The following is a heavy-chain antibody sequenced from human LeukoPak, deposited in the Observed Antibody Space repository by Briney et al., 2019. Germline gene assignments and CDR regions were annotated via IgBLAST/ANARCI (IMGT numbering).Heavy chain of an antibody. D-gene: IGHD3-22*01. CDR2: ISYDGSNK. CDR3: AKDWRDGGYLDY. Sequence: PGRSLRLSCAASGFTFSSYGMHWVRQAPGKGLEWVAVISYDGSNKYYADSVKGRFTISRDNSKNTLYLQMNSLRAEDTAVYYCAKDWRDGGYLDYWGQGTLVTVSS. J-gene: IGHJ4*02. CDR1: GFTFSSYG. V-gene: IGHV3-30*18.